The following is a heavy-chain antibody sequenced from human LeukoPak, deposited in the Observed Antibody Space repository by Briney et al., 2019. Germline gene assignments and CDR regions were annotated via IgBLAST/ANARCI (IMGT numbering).Heavy chain of an antibody. CDR3: ARGVVAATFYYYMDV. V-gene: IGHV1-2*02. J-gene: IGHJ6*03. CDR1: GYTFTGYY. CDR2: INPSGGST. Sequence: ASVKVSCKASGYTFTGYYMHWVRQAPGQGLEWMGIINPSGGSTSYAQKFQGRVTMTRDTSISTAYMELSRLRSDDTAVYYCARGVVAATFYYYMDVWGKGTTVTVSS. D-gene: IGHD2-15*01.